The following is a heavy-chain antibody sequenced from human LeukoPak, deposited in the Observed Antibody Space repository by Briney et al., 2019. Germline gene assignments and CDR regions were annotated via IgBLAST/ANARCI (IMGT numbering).Heavy chain of an antibody. D-gene: IGHD6-6*01. J-gene: IGHJ4*02. Sequence: NPSETLSLTCTVSGDSINNYYWSWIRQPPGKGLEWIGYVHYSGYTKYHPSLKSRVTISVGASKNQFSLKLSSVTAADTAVYYCARHSSLQGYYFDYWGQGTLVTVSS. V-gene: IGHV4-59*08. CDR1: GDSINNYY. CDR3: ARHSSLQGYYFDY. CDR2: VHYSGYT.